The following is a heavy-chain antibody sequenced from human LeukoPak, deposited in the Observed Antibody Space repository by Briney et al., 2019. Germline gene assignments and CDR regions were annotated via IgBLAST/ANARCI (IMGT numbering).Heavy chain of an antibody. CDR3: ARSSVNWFDP. Sequence: GESLKISCKGSGYSFANYWIGWVRQMPGKGLEWMGIIYPGDSQTRYSPSFQGQVTISADKLISTAYLQWSSLKASDTAIYYCARSSVNWFDPWGQGTLVTVSS. CDR2: IYPGDSQT. CDR1: GYSFANYW. D-gene: IGHD3-3*01. V-gene: IGHV5-51*04. J-gene: IGHJ5*02.